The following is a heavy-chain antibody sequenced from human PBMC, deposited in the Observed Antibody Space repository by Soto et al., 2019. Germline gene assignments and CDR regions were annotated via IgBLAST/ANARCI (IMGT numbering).Heavy chain of an antibody. J-gene: IGHJ4*02. CDR1: GGSIRGYD. V-gene: IGHV4-59*08. CDR3: ARNYGDYVDY. CDR2: IYYSGST. D-gene: IGHD4-17*01. Sequence: SETLSLTCTVSGGSIRGYDGSWIRQPPGKGLECIGYIYYSGSTNYNPSLKSRVTISVDTSKNQFSLKLSSVTAADTAIYYCARNYGDYVDYWGQGTLVTVSS.